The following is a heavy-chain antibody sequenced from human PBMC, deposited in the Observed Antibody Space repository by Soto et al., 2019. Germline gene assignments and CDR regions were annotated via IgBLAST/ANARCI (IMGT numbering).Heavy chain of an antibody. D-gene: IGHD1-26*01. CDR1: GFSLSKARMG. J-gene: IGHJ4*02. V-gene: IGHV2-26*01. CDR3: ARALREGLPIYYFDS. CDR2: IFWNDER. Sequence: VSGPTLVNPTETLTLTCTVSGFSLSKARMGASWIRQPPGKALEWLAHIFWNDERSYNTSLKSRLTISRDTSKSQVVLTMTNVDPVDTGTYFCARALREGLPIYYFDSWGQGTLVTVSS.